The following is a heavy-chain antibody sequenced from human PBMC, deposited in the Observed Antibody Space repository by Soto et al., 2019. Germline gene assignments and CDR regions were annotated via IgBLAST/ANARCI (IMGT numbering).Heavy chain of an antibody. V-gene: IGHV1-2*04. CDR1: GYTFTGYY. Sequence: ASVKVSCKASGYTFTGYYMHWVRQAPGQGLEWMGWINPNSGGTNYAQKFQGWVTMTRDTSISTAYMELSRLRSDDTAVYYCARETGAHLKPPLGNWFDPWGQGTLVTVSS. D-gene: IGHD7-27*01. J-gene: IGHJ5*02. CDR2: INPNSGGT. CDR3: ARETGAHLKPPLGNWFDP.